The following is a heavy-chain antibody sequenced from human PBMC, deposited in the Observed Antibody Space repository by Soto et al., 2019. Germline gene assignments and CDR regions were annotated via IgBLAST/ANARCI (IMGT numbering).Heavy chain of an antibody. CDR3: ARDLGPDYSPHPLDY. D-gene: IGHD4-4*01. Sequence: EVQLVESGGGVVKPGGSLRLSCAASGFTFGSYSMNWVRQAPGKGLEWVSSISSSSSYIYYADSVKGRFTISRDNAKNSLYLQRNSLRAEDTAVYYCARDLGPDYSPHPLDYWGQGTLVTVSS. J-gene: IGHJ4*02. CDR2: ISSSSSYI. CDR1: GFTFGSYS. V-gene: IGHV3-21*01.